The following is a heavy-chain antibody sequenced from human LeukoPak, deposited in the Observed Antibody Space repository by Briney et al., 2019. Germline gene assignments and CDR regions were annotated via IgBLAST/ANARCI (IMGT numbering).Heavy chain of an antibody. CDR1: GGSFSGYY. V-gene: IGHV4-34*01. J-gene: IGHJ4*02. CDR3: ARVFGLRVGRAREDY. Sequence: SETLSLTCAVYGGSFSGYYWSWIRQPPGKGLEWIGEINHSGSTNYNPSLKSRVTISVDTSKNQFSLKLSSVTAADTAVYYCARVFGLRVGRAREDYWGQGTLVTVSS. D-gene: IGHD4-17*01. CDR2: INHSGST.